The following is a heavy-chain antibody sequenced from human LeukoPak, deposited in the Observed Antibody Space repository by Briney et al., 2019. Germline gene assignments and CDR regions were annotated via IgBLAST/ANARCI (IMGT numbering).Heavy chain of an antibody. D-gene: IGHD3-22*01. CDR2: IRYDGSNK. J-gene: IGHJ4*02. CDR1: GFTFSSYG. V-gene: IGHV3-30*02. Sequence: GGSLRLSCAASGFTFSSYGMHWVRQAPGKGLEWVAFIRYDGSNKYYADSVKGRFTISRDNSKNTLYLQMNSLRAEDTAVYYCAKDRVVVITTWVAGHGDYWGQGTLVTVSS. CDR3: AKDRVVVITTWVAGHGDY.